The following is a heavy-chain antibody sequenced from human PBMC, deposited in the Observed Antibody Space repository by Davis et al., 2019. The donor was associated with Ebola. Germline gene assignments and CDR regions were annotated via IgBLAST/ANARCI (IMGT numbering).Heavy chain of an antibody. CDR1: GYTFTGYY. CDR3: ARDKGTIFGVVIGLFDP. J-gene: IGHJ5*02. D-gene: IGHD3-3*01. V-gene: IGHV1-2*06. CDR2: INPNSGGT. Sequence: ASVKVSCKASGYTFTGYYMHWVRQAPGQGLEWMGRINPNSGGTNYAQKFQGRVTMTTDTSTSTAYMELRSLRSDDTAVYYCARDKGTIFGVVIGLFDPWGQGTLVTVSS.